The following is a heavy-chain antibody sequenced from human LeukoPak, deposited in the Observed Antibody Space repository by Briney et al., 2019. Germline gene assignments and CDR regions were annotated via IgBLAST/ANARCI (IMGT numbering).Heavy chain of an antibody. CDR3: VRGRRDGYTLRYLDY. V-gene: IGHV4-59*01. J-gene: IGHJ4*02. CDR1: GGSISSYY. CDR2: IYYSGST. D-gene: IGHD5-24*01. Sequence: PSETLSLTCTVSGGSISSYYWSWIRQPPGKGLEWIGYIYYSGSTNYNPSLKSRVTISVDTSKNQFSLKLSSVTAADTAVYYCVRGRRDGYTLRYLDYWGQGTLVTVSS.